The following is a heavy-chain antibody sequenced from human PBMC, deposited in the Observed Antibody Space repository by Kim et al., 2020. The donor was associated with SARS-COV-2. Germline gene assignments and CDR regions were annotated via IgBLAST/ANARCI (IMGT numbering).Heavy chain of an antibody. CDR3: AKTSGYDYAFDY. D-gene: IGHD5-12*01. CDR2: I. J-gene: IGHJ4*02. V-gene: IGHV3-9*01. Sequence: IDKADSVKGRFTIARDNAKNSLYLQMNSLRAEDTAFYYCAKTSGYDYAFDYWGQGTLVTVSS.